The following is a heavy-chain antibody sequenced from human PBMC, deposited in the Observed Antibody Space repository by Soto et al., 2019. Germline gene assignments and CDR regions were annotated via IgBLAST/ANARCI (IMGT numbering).Heavy chain of an antibody. V-gene: IGHV1-18*01. Sequence: ASVKVSCKASGYTFTSYGISWVRQAPGQGLEWMGWISAYNGNTNYAQKLQGRVTMTTDTSTSTAYMELRSLRSDDTAVYYCAADVGGYIYGLARRWGPGTLVTVSS. D-gene: IGHD4-17*01. CDR1: GYTFTSYG. CDR2: ISAYNGNT. CDR3: AADVGGYIYGLARR. J-gene: IGHJ4*02.